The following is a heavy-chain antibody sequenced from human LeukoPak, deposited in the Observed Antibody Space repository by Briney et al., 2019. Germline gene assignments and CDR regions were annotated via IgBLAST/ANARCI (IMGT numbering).Heavy chain of an antibody. Sequence: SETLSLTCTVSGGSISSSSYYWGWIRQPPGKGLEWIGEIYHSGSTNYNPSLKSRVTISVDKSKNQFSLKLSSVTAADTAVYYCARWSGSYYPHFDYWGQGTLVTVSS. CDR1: GGSISSSSYY. CDR3: ARWSGSYYPHFDY. J-gene: IGHJ4*02. D-gene: IGHD1-26*01. CDR2: IYHSGST. V-gene: IGHV4-39*07.